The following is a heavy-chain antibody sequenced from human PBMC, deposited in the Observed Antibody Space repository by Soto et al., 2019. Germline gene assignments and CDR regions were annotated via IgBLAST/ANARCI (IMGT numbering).Heavy chain of an antibody. Sequence: EVQLLESGGGLVQPGGSLRLACATSGFTFSSYAMTWVRQAPGKGLERVSTFNGNGGLTYYADSVKGRFTISRHNSKNTRYPEMHRLRAEATAISCCAKDNSVQWFDPCGQGTLFTVSS. CDR3: AKDNSVQWFDP. CDR2: FNGNGGLT. J-gene: IGHJ5*02. CDR1: GFTFSSYA. D-gene: IGHD3-10*01. V-gene: IGHV3-23*01.